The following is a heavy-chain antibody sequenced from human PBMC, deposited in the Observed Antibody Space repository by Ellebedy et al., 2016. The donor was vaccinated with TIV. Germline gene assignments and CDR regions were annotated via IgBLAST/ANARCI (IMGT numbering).Heavy chain of an antibody. CDR1: GFTFSSFG. V-gene: IGHV3-30*18. J-gene: IGHJ4*02. CDR3: AEDRHSGNIDY. D-gene: IGHD1-26*01. Sequence: GESLKISCAASGFTFSSFGMHWVRQAQGKGLEWVAVISYDGGNKYYADSVKGRFTISRDNSKNTLYLQMNSLIAEDTAVYYCAEDRHSGNIDYWGQGALVTVSS. CDR2: ISYDGGNK.